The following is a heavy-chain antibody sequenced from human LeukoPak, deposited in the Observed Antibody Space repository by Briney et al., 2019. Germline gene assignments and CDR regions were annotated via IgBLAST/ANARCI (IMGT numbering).Heavy chain of an antibody. D-gene: IGHD6-13*01. CDR1: EDSGSSNSAA. V-gene: IGHV6-1*01. CDR3: AREDSSSPSPFDY. Sequence: SQTLSLTCAISEDSGSSNSAAWNWTRQSPSRGLEWLGRTYYRSKWYNDYAVSVKSRITINPDTSKNQFSLQLNSVTPEDTAVYYCAREDSSSPSPFDYWGQGTLVTVSS. J-gene: IGHJ4*02. CDR2: TYYRSKWYN.